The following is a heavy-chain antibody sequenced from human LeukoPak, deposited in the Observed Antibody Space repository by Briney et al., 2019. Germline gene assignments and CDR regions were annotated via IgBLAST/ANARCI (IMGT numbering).Heavy chain of an antibody. CDR3: ARERIAARSGEKPGLQFGY. V-gene: IGHV1-2*02. CDR2: INPNSGGT. CDR1: GYTFTGYY. J-gene: IGHJ4*02. D-gene: IGHD6-6*01. Sequence: GASVKVSCKASGYTFTGYYMHWVRQAPGQGLEWMGWINPNSGGTNYAQKFQGRVTMTRDTSISTAYMELSRLRSDDTAVYYCARERIAARSGEKPGLQFGYWGQGTLVTVSS.